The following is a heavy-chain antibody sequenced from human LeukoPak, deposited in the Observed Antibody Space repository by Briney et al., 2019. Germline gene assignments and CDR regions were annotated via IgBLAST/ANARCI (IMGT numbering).Heavy chain of an antibody. Sequence: SETLSLTCAASGGSISSGSYYWSWIRQRAGKGLEWIGRIYTSGSTNYNPSIKSRVTITVDTSKNQSSLKLSSVTAADTAVYYCARAQHIAAASFHYWGQGTLVTVS. D-gene: IGHD6-13*01. J-gene: IGHJ4*02. CDR1: GGSISSGSYY. CDR3: ARAQHIAAASFHY. CDR2: IYTSGST. V-gene: IGHV4-61*02.